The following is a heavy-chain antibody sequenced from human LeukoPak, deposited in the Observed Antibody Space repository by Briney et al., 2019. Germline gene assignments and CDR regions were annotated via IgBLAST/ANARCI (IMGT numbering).Heavy chain of an antibody. D-gene: IGHD6-19*01. CDR2: IGQDGSEN. CDR3: ARGGGWYFDY. V-gene: IGHV3-7*01. J-gene: IGHJ4*02. Sequence: PGGSLRLSCAASGFTCSNYWMNWVRQAPGKGLEWVASIGQDGSENYYVDSVKGRFTISRDNAKNSLYLQMNSLRVEDTAMYYCARGGGWYFDYWGQGALITASS. CDR1: GFTCSNYW.